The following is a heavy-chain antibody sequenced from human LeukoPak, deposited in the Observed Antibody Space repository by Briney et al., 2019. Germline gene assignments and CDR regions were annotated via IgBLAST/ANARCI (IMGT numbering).Heavy chain of an antibody. CDR2: IRYDGNNK. D-gene: IGHD2-2*01. CDR3: AKDPGYDLP. V-gene: IGHV3-30*02. CDR1: AFTFCTFG. J-gene: IGHJ5*02. Sequence: PGGSLRLSCAASAFTFCTFGMHWVRQAPGKGLEWVAFIRYDGNNKFYADSVKGRFTISRDNSKNTLYLQMNSLRAEDTAVYYCAKDPGYDLPWGQGTLVTVSS.